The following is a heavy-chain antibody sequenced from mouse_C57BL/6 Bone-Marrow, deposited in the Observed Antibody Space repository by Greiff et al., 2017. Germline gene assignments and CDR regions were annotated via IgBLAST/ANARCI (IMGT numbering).Heavy chain of an antibody. J-gene: IGHJ1*03. CDR3: ARQNYDYPLGYFDV. Sequence: EVMLVESGGGLVQPGGSLKLSCAASGFTFSDYYMYWVRQTPEKRLEWVAYISNGGGSTYYPDTVKGRFTISRDNAKNTLYLQMSRLKSEDTAMYYCARQNYDYPLGYFDVWGTGTTVTVSS. D-gene: IGHD2-4*01. CDR1: GFTFSDYY. CDR2: ISNGGGST. V-gene: IGHV5-12*01.